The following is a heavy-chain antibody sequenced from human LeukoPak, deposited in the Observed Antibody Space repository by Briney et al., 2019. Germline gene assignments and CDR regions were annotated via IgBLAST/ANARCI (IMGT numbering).Heavy chain of an antibody. CDR1: GFTFSSYG. Sequence: GGSLRLSCAASGFTFSSYGMHWVRQAPGKGLEWVAVISYDGSNKYYADSVKGRFTISRDNSKNTLYLQMNSLRAEDTAVYYCGKSPEYGSGSHYYYMDVWGKGTTVTVSS. J-gene: IGHJ6*03. CDR2: ISYDGSNK. D-gene: IGHD3-10*01. V-gene: IGHV3-30*18. CDR3: GKSPEYGSGSHYYYMDV.